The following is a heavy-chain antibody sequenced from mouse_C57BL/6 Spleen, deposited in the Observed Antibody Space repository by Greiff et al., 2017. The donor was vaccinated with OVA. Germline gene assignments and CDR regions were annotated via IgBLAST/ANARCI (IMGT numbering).Heavy chain of an antibody. V-gene: IGHV5-4*01. CDR1: GFTFSSYA. CDR2: ISDGGSYT. D-gene: IGHD2-4*01. J-gene: IGHJ3*01. CDR3: ARPLYYDYGGFAY. Sequence: EVQLVESGGGLVKPGGSLKLSCAASGFTFSSYAMSWVRQTPKKRLEWVATISDGGSYTYYPDNVKGRFTISRDNAKNNLYLQMSHLKSEDTAMYYCARPLYYDYGGFAYWGQGTLVTVSA.